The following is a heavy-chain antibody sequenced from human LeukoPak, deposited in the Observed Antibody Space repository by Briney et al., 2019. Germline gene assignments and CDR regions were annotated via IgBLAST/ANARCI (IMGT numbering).Heavy chain of an antibody. V-gene: IGHV3-9*01. J-gene: IGHJ4*02. D-gene: IGHD6-13*01. Sequence: GGSLRLPCAASGFTFGDYAMHWVRQAPGKGLEWVSGISWNSGSIGYADSVEGRFTIARDNAKNSLYLQMDSLRAEDTALYYCAKDVTPGIAAAALFDYWGQGTLVTVSS. CDR1: GFTFGDYA. CDR3: AKDVTPGIAAAALFDY. CDR2: ISWNSGSI.